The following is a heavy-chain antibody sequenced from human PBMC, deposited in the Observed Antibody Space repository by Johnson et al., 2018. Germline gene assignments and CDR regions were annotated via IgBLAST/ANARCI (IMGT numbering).Heavy chain of an antibody. CDR2: LSFDGSQG. J-gene: IGHJ6*03. V-gene: IGHV3-30*18. Sequence: QVQLVESGGGVVQVGRSLRLSCVASGFTFSRYGLHWVRQAPGKGLEWVAVLSFDGSQGYYADSVKGRFTISRDNSMNTLVVRRNSLRTEDTALSHCAKADGSGNYMDFWGKGTTVTFSS. D-gene: IGHD3-10*01. CDR3: AKADGSGNYMDF. CDR1: GFTFSRYG.